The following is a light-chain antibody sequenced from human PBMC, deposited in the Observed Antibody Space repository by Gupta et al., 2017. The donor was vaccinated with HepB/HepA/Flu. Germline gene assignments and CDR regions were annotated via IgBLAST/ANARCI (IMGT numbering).Light chain of an antibody. CDR1: SSDVGGYNY. CDR2: DVN. V-gene: IGLV2-11*01. Sequence: QSALTQPASVSGSPGHSITISCTGTSSDVGGYNYVSWYQQHPGQAPKVMIYDVNRRPSGVPDRFSGSRSGNTASLTISGLQVEDEADYHCCSYAGNSWVFGGGTKLTVL. CDR3: CSYAGNSWV. J-gene: IGLJ3*02.